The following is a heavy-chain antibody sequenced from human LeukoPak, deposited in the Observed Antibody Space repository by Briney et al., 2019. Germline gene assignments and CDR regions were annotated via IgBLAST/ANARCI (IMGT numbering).Heavy chain of an antibody. Sequence: AASVTVSCKASGYSFNSLGMNWVRQAPGQGLEWMGWINTHSGDPTYAQGFTGRFVFSLDPSVSTAYLQISNLKAEDTAIYYCAREILRFDIWGQGTMVTVSS. J-gene: IGHJ3*02. V-gene: IGHV7-4-1*02. CDR3: AREILRFDI. CDR1: GYSFNSLG. CDR2: INTHSGDP.